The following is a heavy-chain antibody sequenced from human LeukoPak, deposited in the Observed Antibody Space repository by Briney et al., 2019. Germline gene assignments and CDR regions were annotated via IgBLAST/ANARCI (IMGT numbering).Heavy chain of an antibody. Sequence: GGSLRLSCVGSGFIFKLFAVGWVRQAPGKGLEWVAVISGTNDDTDYADSVRGHFTISRDNSLNTLFLQMDNLRAEDTAVYYCVKTYCSITRCSPGFDSWGQGTLVTVSS. CDR3: VKTYCSITRCSPGFDS. V-gene: IGHV3-23*01. CDR2: ISGTNDDT. J-gene: IGHJ4*02. D-gene: IGHD3-10*01. CDR1: GFIFKLFA.